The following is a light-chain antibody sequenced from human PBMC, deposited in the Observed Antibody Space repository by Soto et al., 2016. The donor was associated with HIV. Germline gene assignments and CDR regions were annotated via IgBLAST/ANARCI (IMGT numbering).Light chain of an antibody. CDR2: QNN. Sequence: SYELTQPPSVSVSPGQTASITCSGDKLGDKSACWYQQKSGRSPVLVIYQNNKRPSGIPERFSGSNSGNTATLTISGTQPMDEADYYCQTWDSITENAIFGGGTKLTVL. CDR1: KLGDKS. V-gene: IGLV3-1*01. CDR3: QTWDSITENAI. J-gene: IGLJ2*01.